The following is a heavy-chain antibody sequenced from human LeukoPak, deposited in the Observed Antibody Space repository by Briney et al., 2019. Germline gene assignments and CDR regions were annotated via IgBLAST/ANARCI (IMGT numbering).Heavy chain of an antibody. CDR1: GLTFSSYG. Sequence: GGSLRLSCAASGLTFSSYGMNWVRQAPGKGLEWVSSIGRTPTYIYYADSVKARFTISRDNAKDSLYLQMNSLRAEDTAVYYCARLTAYNHDYSGRYGLDVWSQGTTVTVSS. D-gene: IGHD3-22*01. CDR3: ARLTAYNHDYSGRYGLDV. CDR2: IGRTPTYI. J-gene: IGHJ6*02. V-gene: IGHV3-21*01.